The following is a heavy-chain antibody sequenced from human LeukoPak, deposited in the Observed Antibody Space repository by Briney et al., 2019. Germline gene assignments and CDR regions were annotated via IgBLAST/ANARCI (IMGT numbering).Heavy chain of an antibody. Sequence: GGSLRLSCVASGFTFSIYGMHWVRQAPGKGLEWVALIWHDESRKHYADSVKGRFTISRDNSKNTLYLQMDSLRGEDTAVYYCARDDSSGDYYDNFDYWGQGTLVTVSS. D-gene: IGHD3-22*01. V-gene: IGHV3-33*01. CDR2: IWHDESRK. J-gene: IGHJ4*02. CDR3: ARDDSSGDYYDNFDY. CDR1: GFTFSIYG.